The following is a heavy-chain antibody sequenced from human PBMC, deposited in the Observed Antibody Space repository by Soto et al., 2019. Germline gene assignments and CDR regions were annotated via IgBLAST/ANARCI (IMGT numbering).Heavy chain of an antibody. CDR1: GGTFSSYA. D-gene: IGHD6-6*01. Sequence: QVQLVQSGAEVKKPGSSVKVSCKASGGTFSSYAISWVRQAPGQGLEWMGGVIPIFGTANYAQKFQGRVTITADESTSTAYMEVSSLRSEDTAVYYCARGGYSSSSDYYYGMDVWGQGTTVTVSS. CDR3: ARGGYSSSSDYYYGMDV. CDR2: VIPIFGTA. J-gene: IGHJ6*02. V-gene: IGHV1-69*01.